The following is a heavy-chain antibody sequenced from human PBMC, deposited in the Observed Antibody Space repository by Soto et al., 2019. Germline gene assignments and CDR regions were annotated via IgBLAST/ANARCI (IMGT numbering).Heavy chain of an antibody. D-gene: IGHD7-27*01. J-gene: IGHJ4*02. CDR3: ARDAWGFAY. CDR1: RLTFSTYA. Sequence: QVQLVESGGCVVQPGRSLRLSCAASRLTFSTYAMHWVRQAPGKGLEWVALISYDGTNKYYADSVKGRFTISRDNSQNTPYMQMDSPRPEDTAVYYCARDAWGFAYWGQGILVTVSS. V-gene: IGHV3-30-3*01. CDR2: ISYDGTNK.